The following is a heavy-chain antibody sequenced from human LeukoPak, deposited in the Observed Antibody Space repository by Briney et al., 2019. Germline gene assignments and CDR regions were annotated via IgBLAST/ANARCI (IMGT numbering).Heavy chain of an antibody. CDR1: GYTFTGYG. J-gene: IGHJ5*01. Sequence: ASVKVSCKASGYTFTGYGISWVPQAPGQGLEWMGWISAYNGNTNYAQKLQGRVTMTTDTSTSTAYMELRSLRSADTAVYCSAVVVPAADNCDSSGAGTLVTVSS. CDR3: AVVVPAADNCDS. CDR2: ISAYNGNT. V-gene: IGHV1-18*01. D-gene: IGHD2-2*01.